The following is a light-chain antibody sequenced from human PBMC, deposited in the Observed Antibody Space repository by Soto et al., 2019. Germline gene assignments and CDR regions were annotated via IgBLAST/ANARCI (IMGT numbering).Light chain of an antibody. J-gene: IGLJ3*02. CDR1: SSDVGGYNY. CDR3: ISYTSSSTWV. CDR2: DVS. V-gene: IGLV2-14*01. Sequence: QSALTQPASMSGSPGQSITISCTGTSSDVGGYNYVSWYQQHPGKVPKLMIYDVSDRPSGVSNRFSGSKSGNTASLTISGLQAEDEADYYCISYTSSSTWVFGGGTKVTVL.